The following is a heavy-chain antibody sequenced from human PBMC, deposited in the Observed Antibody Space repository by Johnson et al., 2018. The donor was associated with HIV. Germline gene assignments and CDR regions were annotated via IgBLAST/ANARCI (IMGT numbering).Heavy chain of an antibody. V-gene: IGHV3-48*04. CDR3: ARVYSGGFCPKKGNDVFDM. D-gene: IGHD1-26*01. CDR2: VSGSSSGI. Sequence: VQLVESGGGLVQPGGSLRLSCEASGFTFSSYWITWVRQAPGKGLEWVSYVSGSSSGIYYADPVKGRFTISRDNAKNSLYLQMDSLRAEDTAVYYCARVYSGGFCPKKGNDVFDMGGQGTMVTVSS. J-gene: IGHJ3*02. CDR1: GFTFSSYW.